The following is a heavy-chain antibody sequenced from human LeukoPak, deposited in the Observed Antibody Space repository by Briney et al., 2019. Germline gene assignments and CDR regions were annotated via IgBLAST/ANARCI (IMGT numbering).Heavy chain of an antibody. CDR2: ISSSSSTI. CDR1: GFTFSSYA. J-gene: IGHJ4*02. D-gene: IGHD3-10*01. CDR3: ARDLVMGTMVRGDKQGRDY. Sequence: HPGGSLRLSCAASGFTFSSYAMHWVRQAPGKGLEWVSYISSSSSTIYYADSVKGRFTISRDNAKNSLYLQMNSLRAEDTAVYYCARDLVMGTMVRGDKQGRDYWGQGTLVTVSS. V-gene: IGHV3-48*01.